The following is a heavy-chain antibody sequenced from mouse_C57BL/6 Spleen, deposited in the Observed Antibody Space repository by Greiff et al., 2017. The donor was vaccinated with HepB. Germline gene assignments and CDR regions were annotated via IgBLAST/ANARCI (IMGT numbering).Heavy chain of an antibody. Sequence: QVQLQQPGAELVKPGASVKLSCKASGYTFTSYWMHWVKQRPGQGLEWIGMIHPNSGSTNYNEKFKSKSTLTGDNSSSTAYMQLSSLTSEDSAVYYCARYYDDYFDYWGQGTTLTVSS. CDR2: IHPNSGST. D-gene: IGHD1-1*01. CDR1: GYTFTSYW. J-gene: IGHJ2*01. V-gene: IGHV1-64*01. CDR3: ARYYDDYFDY.